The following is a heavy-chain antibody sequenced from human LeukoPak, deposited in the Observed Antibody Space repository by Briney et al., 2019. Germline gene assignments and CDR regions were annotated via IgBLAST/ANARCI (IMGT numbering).Heavy chain of an antibody. J-gene: IGHJ3*02. D-gene: IGHD3-22*01. CDR2: ISYDGSNK. V-gene: IGHV3-30*18. Sequence: GGSLRLSCAASAFTFSNYVMNWVRQAPGKGLEWVAVISYDGSNKYYADSVKGRFTISRDNSKNTLYLQMNSLRAEDTAVYYCAKEPYYYDSLGAFDIWGQGTMVTVSS. CDR3: AKEPYYYDSLGAFDI. CDR1: AFTFSNYV.